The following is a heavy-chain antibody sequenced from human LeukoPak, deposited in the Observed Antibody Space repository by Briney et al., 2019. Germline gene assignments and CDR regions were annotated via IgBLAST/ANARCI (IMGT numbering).Heavy chain of an antibody. J-gene: IGHJ4*02. CDR3: AKGKNTGSYLSHVDY. CDR1: GFRFDDYA. Sequence: PGGSLRLSCAASGFRFDDYAMHWVRQAPGKGLEWVSGISSNSGAIDYADSVKGRFTISRDNSKNSLYLQMSSLRTEDTALYYCAKGKNTGSYLSHVDYWGQGTLVTVSS. CDR2: ISSNSGAI. D-gene: IGHD3-10*01. V-gene: IGHV3-9*01.